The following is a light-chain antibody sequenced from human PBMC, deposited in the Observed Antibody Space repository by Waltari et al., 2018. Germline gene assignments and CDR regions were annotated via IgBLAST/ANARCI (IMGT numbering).Light chain of an antibody. CDR2: DVS. V-gene: IGLV2-23*02. CDR3: CSHAGSGTFWV. Sequence: QSVLTQPASVSGSPGQSIPIPCTGTNRVVGGYNYVSWYQRHPGKAPKVMIFDVSKRPSGVSDRFSGSKSGNTASLTISGLQAEDEADYYCCSHAGSGTFWVFGGGTKLTVL. J-gene: IGLJ2*01. CDR1: NRVVGGYNY.